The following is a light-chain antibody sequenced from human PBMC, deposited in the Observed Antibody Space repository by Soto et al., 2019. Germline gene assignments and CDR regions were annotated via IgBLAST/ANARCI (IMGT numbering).Light chain of an antibody. CDR2: DAF. V-gene: IGKV3-11*01. CDR1: QTINNY. Sequence: EIVLTQSPATLSLSPGERATLSCRASQTINNYLVWYQQKPGQAPRLLMYDAFTRATGIPARFSGSASGTDFTLTISSLEPEDFAVYYCQQRSNRPPWTFGQGTKVEIK. CDR3: QQRSNRPPWT. J-gene: IGKJ1*01.